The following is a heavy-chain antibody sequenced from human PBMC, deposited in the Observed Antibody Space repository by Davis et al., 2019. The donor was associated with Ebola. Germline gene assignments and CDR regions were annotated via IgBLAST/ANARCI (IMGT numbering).Heavy chain of an antibody. CDR3: AKDINVAAAGTGAFDI. J-gene: IGHJ3*02. CDR2: ISWDGGST. CDR1: GFTFDDYT. D-gene: IGHD6-13*01. Sequence: GGSLRLSCAASGFTFDDYTMHWVRQAPGKGLEWVSLISWDGGSTYYADSVKGRFTISRDNSKNSLYLQMNSLRTEDTALYYCAKDINVAAAGTGAFDIWGQGTMVTVSS. V-gene: IGHV3-43*01.